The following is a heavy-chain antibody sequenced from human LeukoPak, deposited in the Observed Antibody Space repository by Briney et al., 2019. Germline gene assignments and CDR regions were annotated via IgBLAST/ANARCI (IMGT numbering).Heavy chain of an antibody. CDR2: IYDRDSGT. V-gene: IGHV3-23*01. CDR1: GFTFSSFD. CDR3: AKRGYTYGGHFDY. D-gene: IGHD5-18*01. Sequence: GGSLRLSCAASGFTFSSFDMSWVRQAPGKGLEWVSGIYDRDSGTHYADSVKGRFTVSRDNSKNTLYVQMDSLRAEDTAVYYCAKRGYTYGGHFDYWGQGALVTVSS. J-gene: IGHJ4*02.